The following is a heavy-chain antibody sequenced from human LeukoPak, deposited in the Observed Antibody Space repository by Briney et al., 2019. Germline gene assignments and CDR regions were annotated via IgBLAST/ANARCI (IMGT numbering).Heavy chain of an antibody. CDR1: GGSISSYY. Sequence: SETLSLTCTVSGGSISSYYWSWIRQPPGKGLEWIGYIYYSGSTNYNPSLKSRVTISVDTSKNQFSLKLSSVTAADTAVYYCARYQRNNDYSLDVWGQGTTVTVSS. CDR3: ARYQRNNDYSLDV. D-gene: IGHD2-2*01. CDR2: IYYSGST. J-gene: IGHJ6*02. V-gene: IGHV4-59*01.